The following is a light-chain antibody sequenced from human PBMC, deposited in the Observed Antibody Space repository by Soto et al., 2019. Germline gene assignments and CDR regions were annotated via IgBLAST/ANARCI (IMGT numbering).Light chain of an antibody. V-gene: IGLV1-40*01. CDR1: SSNIGAGYD. J-gene: IGLJ1*01. CDR3: QSYDSSLSGSTV. CDR2: DNN. Sequence: QPVLTQPPSVSGAPGQRVTISCTGTSSNIGAGYDVHWYQQFSGTAPRLLIYDNNHRPSGVPDRFSASKSGTSASLAITGLQAEDEADYYCQSYDSSLSGSTVFGTGTKLTVL.